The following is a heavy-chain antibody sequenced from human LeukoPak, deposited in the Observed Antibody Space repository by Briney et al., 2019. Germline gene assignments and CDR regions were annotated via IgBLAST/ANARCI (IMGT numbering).Heavy chain of an antibody. D-gene: IGHD6-19*01. CDR1: GFTFSSYE. CDR3: ASDSSGWNRNWFDP. J-gene: IGHJ5*02. V-gene: IGHV3-21*01. Sequence: GGSLRLSCAASGFTFSSYEMNWVRQAPGKGLEWVSSISSSSSYIYYADSVKGRFTISRDNAKNSLYLQMNSLRAEDTAVYYCASDSSGWNRNWFDPWGQGTLVTVSS. CDR2: ISSSSSYI.